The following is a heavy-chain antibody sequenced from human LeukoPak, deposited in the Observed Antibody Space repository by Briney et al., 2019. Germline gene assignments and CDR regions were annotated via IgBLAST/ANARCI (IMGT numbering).Heavy chain of an antibody. J-gene: IGHJ4*02. CDR3: ARFSGSYYGGSDY. V-gene: IGHV4-39*07. CDR2: IYYSGST. CDR1: GGSISSSSYY. D-gene: IGHD1-26*01. Sequence: PSETLSLTCTVSGGSISSSSYYWGWIRQPPGKGLEWIGSIYYSGSTYYNPSLKGRVTISVDTSKNQFSLKLSSVTAADTAVYYCARFSGSYYGGSDYWGQGTLVTVSS.